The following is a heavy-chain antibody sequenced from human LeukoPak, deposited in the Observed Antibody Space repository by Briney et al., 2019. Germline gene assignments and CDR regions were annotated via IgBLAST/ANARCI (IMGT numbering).Heavy chain of an antibody. CDR2: FYYSGST. CDR3: ARDLRVGGSSGWYAFDT. Sequence: SETLSLTCTVSGGSISTYYWSWIRQPPGKGLEWMGYFYYSGSTNYNPSLKSRVTMSLDTSKNQFSLKLSSVTAADTAVYYCARDLRVGGSSGWYAFDTWGQGTMVIVSS. CDR1: GGSISTYY. V-gene: IGHV4-59*01. D-gene: IGHD6-19*01. J-gene: IGHJ3*02.